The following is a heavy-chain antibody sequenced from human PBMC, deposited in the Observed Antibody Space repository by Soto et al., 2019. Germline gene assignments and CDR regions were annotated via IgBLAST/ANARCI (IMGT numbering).Heavy chain of an antibody. D-gene: IGHD3-10*01. J-gene: IGHJ6*02. CDR3: ARLNYYGSGSYQDYFYSCALDV. Sequence: ASVKVSCKTSGYTFSTYDINWVRQAPGQGLEWMGWMNPNSGDTGSAQKFLGRLTMTRDSSIRTVYMELSSLSSEDTAVYYCARLNYYGSGSYQDYFYSCALDVCGQGTTVTGSS. CDR2: MNPNSGDT. CDR1: GYTFSTYD. V-gene: IGHV1-8*01.